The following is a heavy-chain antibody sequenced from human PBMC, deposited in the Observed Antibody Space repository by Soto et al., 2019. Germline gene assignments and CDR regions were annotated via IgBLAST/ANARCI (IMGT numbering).Heavy chain of an antibody. CDR3: ARVYDFWSGYSNPFHY. V-gene: IGHV1-3*01. Sequence: ASVKVSCKASGYTFTNYAMHWVRQAPGQRLEWMGWINADNGNTKYSQKFQGRVTITTDTSTSTAYMELRSLRSDDTAVYYCARVYDFWSGYSNPFHYWGQGTLVTVSS. CDR2: INADNGNT. CDR1: GYTFTNYA. J-gene: IGHJ4*02. D-gene: IGHD3-3*01.